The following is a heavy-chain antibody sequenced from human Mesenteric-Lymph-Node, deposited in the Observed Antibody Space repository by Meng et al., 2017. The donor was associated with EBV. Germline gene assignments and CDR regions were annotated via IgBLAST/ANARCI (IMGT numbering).Heavy chain of an antibody. CDR3: AREVGGPGY. CDR2: IYSDGATT. CDR1: GFTFSSYA. Sequence: EGQLVESGGGLFQPGGSLRLSWAASGFTFSSYAMHWVRQAPGKGLVWVSRIYSDGATTGYADSVKGRFTISRDNAKKTLYLQMNSLRAEDTAVYYCAREVGGPGYWGQGTLVTVSS. J-gene: IGHJ4*02. D-gene: IGHD3-16*01. V-gene: IGHV3-74*01.